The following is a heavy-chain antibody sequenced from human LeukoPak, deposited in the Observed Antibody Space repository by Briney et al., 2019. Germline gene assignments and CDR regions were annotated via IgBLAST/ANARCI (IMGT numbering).Heavy chain of an antibody. CDR3: ASLGYCSSTSCYTAFVDYYYGMDV. D-gene: IGHD2-2*02. CDR2: IIPILGIA. V-gene: IGHV1-69*04. J-gene: IGHJ6*02. CDR1: GGTLSSYA. Sequence: SVKVSCKASGGTLSSYAISWVRQAPGQGLEWMGRIIPILGIANYAQKFQGRVTITADKSTRTAYMELSSLRSEDTAVYYCASLGYCSSTSCYTAFVDYYYGMDVWGQGTTVTVSS.